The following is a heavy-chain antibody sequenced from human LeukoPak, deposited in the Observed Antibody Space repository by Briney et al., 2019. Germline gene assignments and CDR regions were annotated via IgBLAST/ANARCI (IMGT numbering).Heavy chain of an antibody. J-gene: IGHJ4*02. V-gene: IGHV4-34*01. CDR1: GGSISSYY. D-gene: IGHD6-19*01. CDR2: INHSGST. CDR3: ARGRAVAGTMVPIDY. Sequence: SETLSLTCTVSGGSISSYYWSWIRQPPGKGLEWIGEINHSGSTNYNPSLKSRVIISVDTSKNQFSLKLSSVTAADTAVYYCARGRAVAGTMVPIDYWGQGTLVTVSS.